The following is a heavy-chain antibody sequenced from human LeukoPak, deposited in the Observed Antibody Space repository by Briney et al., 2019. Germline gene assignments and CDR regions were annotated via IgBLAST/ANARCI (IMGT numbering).Heavy chain of an antibody. CDR3: AKEVAAVGVGAFDI. J-gene: IGHJ3*02. Sequence: GGSLRLSCAASGFTFRTYWMSWVRQAPGKGLEWVANIKQDGREKYYLDSVQGRFSVSRDNSKNTVYLQMNSLRAEETGLYFCAKEVAAVGVGAFDIWGQGTMVTVSS. V-gene: IGHV3-7*03. CDR2: IKQDGREK. D-gene: IGHD6-13*01. CDR1: GFTFRTYW.